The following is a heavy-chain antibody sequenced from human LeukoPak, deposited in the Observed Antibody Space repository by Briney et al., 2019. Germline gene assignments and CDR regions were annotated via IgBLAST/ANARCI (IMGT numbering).Heavy chain of an antibody. Sequence: ASVKVSCKASGGTFSSYAISWVRQAPGQGLEWMGGIIPIFGTANYAQKFQGRVTMTRDTSISTAYMELSRLRSDDTAVYYCARDYTAMDIYWFDPWGQGTLVTVSS. J-gene: IGHJ5*02. V-gene: IGHV1-69*05. CDR2: IIPIFGTA. CDR1: GGTFSSYA. D-gene: IGHD5-18*01. CDR3: ARDYTAMDIYWFDP.